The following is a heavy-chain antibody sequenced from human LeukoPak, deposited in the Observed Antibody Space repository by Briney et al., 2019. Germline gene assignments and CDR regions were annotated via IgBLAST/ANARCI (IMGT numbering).Heavy chain of an antibody. D-gene: IGHD6-19*01. CDR3: TTQWLGGPLEENFDY. Sequence: GGSLRLSCIASGFTFSNAWMNWVRQAPGKGVEWVGRIKSKTDGGTIDYAAPVKGRLSISRDDSKNTLYLDMNSLKTEDTAVYYCTTQWLGGPLEENFDYWGQGTLVTVSS. CDR2: IKSKTDGGTI. V-gene: IGHV3-15*01. CDR1: GFTFSNAW. J-gene: IGHJ4*02.